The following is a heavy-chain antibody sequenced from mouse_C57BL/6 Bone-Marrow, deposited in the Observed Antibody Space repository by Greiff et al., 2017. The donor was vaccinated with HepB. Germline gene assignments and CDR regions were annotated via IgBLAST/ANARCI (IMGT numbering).Heavy chain of an antibody. Sequence: EVKLMESGPGLVKPSQSLSLTCSVTGYSITSGYYWNWIRQFPGNKLEWMGYISYDGSNNYNSSLKNRISITRDTSKNQFFLKLNSVTTEDTATYYCARETTDYFDYWGQGTTLTVSS. CDR2: ISYDGSN. V-gene: IGHV3-6*01. CDR1: GYSITSGYY. J-gene: IGHJ2*01. CDR3: ARETTDYFDY. D-gene: IGHD5-5*01.